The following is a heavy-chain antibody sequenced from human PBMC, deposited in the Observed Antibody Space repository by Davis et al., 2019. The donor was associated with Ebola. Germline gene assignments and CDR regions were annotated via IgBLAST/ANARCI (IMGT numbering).Heavy chain of an antibody. CDR1: GYTFTNYW. J-gene: IGHJ4*02. D-gene: IGHD6-6*01. CDR3: ARAYSSSSTVDS. CDR2: IDPSDSYT. Sequence: GASLKISCEGSGYTFTNYWFHWVRQMPGKGLEWMGRIDPSDSYTNYSPSFEGHVTISADESFSTAYLQWSSLRASDTAMYYCARAYSSSSTVDSWGQGTPVTVSS. V-gene: IGHV5-10-1*01.